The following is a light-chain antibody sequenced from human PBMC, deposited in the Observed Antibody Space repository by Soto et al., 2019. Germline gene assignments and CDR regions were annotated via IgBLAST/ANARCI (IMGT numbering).Light chain of an antibody. V-gene: IGKV3-20*01. CDR1: QSVSSSY. CDR2: GAS. J-gene: IGKJ1*01. CDR3: QQYGRSHWT. Sequence: EIELTQSPGTLSLSPGERATLSCRASQSVSSSYLAWYQQKPGQAPRLLIYGASSRATGIPDRFSGSGSGTDFTLTISRLEPEDFAVYYSQQYGRSHWTFAQGIKVDIK.